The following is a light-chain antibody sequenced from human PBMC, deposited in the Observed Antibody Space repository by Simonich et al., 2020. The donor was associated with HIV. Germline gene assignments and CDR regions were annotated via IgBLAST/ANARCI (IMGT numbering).Light chain of an antibody. CDR2: EVS. Sequence: ETVMTQTPLSLSVTPGQPASISCKSSQSLLHSDGKTYLYWYLQKPGQSPQLLIYEVSNRVSGVPDRFSGSGSGTDFTLKISRVEAEDVGVYYCMQTIQLPRTFGPGTKVDFK. J-gene: IGKJ3*01. CDR1: QSLLHSDGKTY. CDR3: MQTIQLPRT. V-gene: IGKV2D-29*02.